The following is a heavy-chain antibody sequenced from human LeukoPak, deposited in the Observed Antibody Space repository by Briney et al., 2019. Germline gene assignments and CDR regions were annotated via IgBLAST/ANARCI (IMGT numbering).Heavy chain of an antibody. J-gene: IGHJ4*02. V-gene: IGHV4-61*02. CDR2: IYTSGST. CDR3: ARAVTHYYDSSGYRYYFDY. CDR1: GGSISSGSYY. D-gene: IGHD3-22*01. Sequence: SETLSLTCTVSGGSISSGSYYWSWIRQPAGKGLEWTGRIYTSGSTNYNPSLKSRVTISVDTSKNQFSLKLSSVTAADTAVYYCARAVTHYYDSSGYRYYFDYWGQGTLVTVSS.